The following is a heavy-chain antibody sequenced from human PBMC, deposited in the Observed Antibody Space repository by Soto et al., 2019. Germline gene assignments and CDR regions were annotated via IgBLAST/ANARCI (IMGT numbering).Heavy chain of an antibody. V-gene: IGHV1-46*01. Sequence: ASVKVCCKASGYTFTSCYMHWVRQAPGQGLEWMGIINPSGGSTSYAQKFQGRVTMTRDTSTSTVYMELSSLRSEDTAVYYCARDQKDPNCSGGSCYSPYFDYWGQGTLVTVSS. D-gene: IGHD2-15*01. CDR2: INPSGGST. J-gene: IGHJ4*02. CDR3: ARDQKDPNCSGGSCYSPYFDY. CDR1: GYTFTSCY.